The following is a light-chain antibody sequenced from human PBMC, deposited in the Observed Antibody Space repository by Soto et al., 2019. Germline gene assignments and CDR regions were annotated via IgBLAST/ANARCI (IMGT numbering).Light chain of an antibody. CDR1: QNINNY. Sequence: QSPSSLSASVGDRVTITCQASQNINNYLNWYQQKPGRDPKLLIYDASNLEAGVPSRFRGSGSGTDFTFTISRLQPEDIATYYCQQYENLPTFGQGTRLE. CDR2: DAS. J-gene: IGKJ5*01. CDR3: QQYENLPT. V-gene: IGKV1-33*01.